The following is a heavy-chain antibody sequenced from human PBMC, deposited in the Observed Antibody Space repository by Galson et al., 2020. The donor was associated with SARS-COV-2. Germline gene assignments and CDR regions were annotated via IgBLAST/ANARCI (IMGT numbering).Heavy chain of an antibody. CDR2: IWYHGSNK. CDR1: RFTFSSHG. CDR3: AKDLAWGYNWFDP. J-gene: IGHJ5*02. V-gene: IGHV3-33*06. Sequence: GESLKISCAASRFTFSSHGLHLVRQPPGNELEWVAVIWYHGSNKYYADPVKGRFTISRDNAKNTLDLKMNSLRAEDTAVYYCAKDLAWGYNWFDPWGQGTLVTVSS. D-gene: IGHD3-16*01.